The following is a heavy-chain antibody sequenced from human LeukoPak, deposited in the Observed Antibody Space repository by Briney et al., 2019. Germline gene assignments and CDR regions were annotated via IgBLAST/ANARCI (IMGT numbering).Heavy chain of an antibody. Sequence: SETLSLTCTVSGYSISSGYYWGWIRQPPGKGLEWIGSIYHSGSTYYNPSLKSRVTISVDTSKNQFSLKLSSVTAADTAVYYCARDWGSFDYWGQGTLVTVSS. CDR3: ARDWGSFDY. J-gene: IGHJ4*02. V-gene: IGHV4-38-2*02. CDR1: GYSISSGYY. CDR2: IYHSGST. D-gene: IGHD7-27*01.